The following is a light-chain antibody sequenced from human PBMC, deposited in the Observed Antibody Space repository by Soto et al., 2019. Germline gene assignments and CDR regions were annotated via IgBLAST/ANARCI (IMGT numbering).Light chain of an antibody. CDR1: SSDVGGYNY. V-gene: IGLV2-8*01. J-gene: IGLJ2*01. CDR2: EVN. CDR3: YSYAGSKGV. Sequence: QSVLTQPPSASGSPGQSVTISCTGTSSDVGGYNYVSWYQQHPGKVPKLMIYEVNKRPSGVPDRFSGSKSGNTASLTVSGLQAEDEADYYCYSYAGSKGVFGGGTKVTVL.